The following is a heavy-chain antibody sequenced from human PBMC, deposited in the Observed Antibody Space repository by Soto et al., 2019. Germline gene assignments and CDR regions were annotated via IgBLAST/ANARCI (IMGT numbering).Heavy chain of an antibody. J-gene: IGHJ4*02. CDR2: IYYSGST. CDR1: GGSISSYY. Sequence: PSETLSLTCTVSGGSISSYYWSWIRQPPGRGLEWIGYIYYSGSTNYNPSLKSRVNISVDTSKNQFSLKLSSVTAADTAVYYCARAGGIWALGEYYFDYWGQGTLVTVSS. V-gene: IGHV4-59*01. D-gene: IGHD3-16*01. CDR3: ARAGGIWALGEYYFDY.